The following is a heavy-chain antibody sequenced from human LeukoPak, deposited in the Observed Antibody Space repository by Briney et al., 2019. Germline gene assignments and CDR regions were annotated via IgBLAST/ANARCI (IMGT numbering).Heavy chain of an antibody. J-gene: IGHJ4*02. Sequence: GASVKVSCKASGYTFTGYYMHWVRQAPGQGLEWIGWINPNSGGTNYAQKFQGRVTMTRDTSISTAYMELSRLRSDDTAVYYCARGPVVVVAATSLDYWGQGTLVTVSS. V-gene: IGHV1-2*02. CDR2: INPNSGGT. CDR3: ARGPVVVVAATSLDY. CDR1: GYTFTGYY. D-gene: IGHD2-15*01.